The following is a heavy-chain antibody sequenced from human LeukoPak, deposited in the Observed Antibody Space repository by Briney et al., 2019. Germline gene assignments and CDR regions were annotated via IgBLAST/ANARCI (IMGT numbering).Heavy chain of an antibody. CDR3: ARVYRSSSGYCFDY. V-gene: IGHV3-7*01. Sequence: GGSPRLSCAASGFIYSSYWMTWVRQAPGKGLEWVANIKQDGSEKYDVDSVKGRFTISRDNAQNSLYLQMNSLRAEDTAVYYCARVYRSSSGYCFDYWGQGTLVTVSS. CDR2: IKQDGSEK. J-gene: IGHJ4*02. CDR1: GFIYSSYW. D-gene: IGHD6-6*01.